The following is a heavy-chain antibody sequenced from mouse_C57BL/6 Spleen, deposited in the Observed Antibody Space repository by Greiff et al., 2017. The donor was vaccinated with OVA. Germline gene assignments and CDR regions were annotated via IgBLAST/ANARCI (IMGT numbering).Heavy chain of an antibody. CDR1: GFNIKNTY. CDR2: IDPANGNT. Sequence: EVQRVESVAELVRPGASVKLSCTASGFNIKNTYMHWVKQRPEQGLEWIGRIDPANGNTKYAPKFQGKATITADTSSNTAYLQLSSLTSEDTAIYYCARENYYGSSFYAMDYWGQGTSVTVSS. V-gene: IGHV14-3*01. D-gene: IGHD1-1*01. J-gene: IGHJ4*01. CDR3: ARENYYGSSFYAMDY.